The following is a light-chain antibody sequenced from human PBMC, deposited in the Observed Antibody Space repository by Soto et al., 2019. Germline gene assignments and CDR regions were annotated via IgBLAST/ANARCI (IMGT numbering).Light chain of an antibody. J-gene: IGKJ3*01. CDR3: QQSYSTPFT. CDR1: QSISSY. CDR2: AAS. Sequence: DIQMTQSPSSLSASVGDRVTITCQASQSISSYLNWYQQKPGKAPKLLIYAASSLQSGVPSRFSGSGSGTDFTLTISSLQPEDVATYYCQQSYSTPFTFGPGTKVDIK. V-gene: IGKV1-39*01.